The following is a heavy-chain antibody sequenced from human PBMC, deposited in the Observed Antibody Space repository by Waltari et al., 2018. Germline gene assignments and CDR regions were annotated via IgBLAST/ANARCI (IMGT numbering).Heavy chain of an antibody. J-gene: IGHJ4*02. CDR1: GGSLSSYY. Sequence: QVQLQESGPGLVKPSETLSLTCTVSGGSLSSYYWSWIRQPPGKGLEWIGYIYHSGSTNYNPSLKSRVTISVDTSKNQFSLKLSSVTAADTAVYYCARGGWHNFDYWGQGTLVTVSS. CDR2: IYHSGST. D-gene: IGHD3-22*01. CDR3: ARGGWHNFDY. V-gene: IGHV4-59*01.